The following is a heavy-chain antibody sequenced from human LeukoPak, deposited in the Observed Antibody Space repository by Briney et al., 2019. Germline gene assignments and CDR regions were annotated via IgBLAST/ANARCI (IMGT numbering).Heavy chain of an antibody. CDR1: GFTVSSYE. J-gene: IGHJ3*02. D-gene: IGHD6-6*01. V-gene: IGHV3-48*03. CDR2: ISSSGNTI. Sequence: GGSLRLSCAASGFTVSSYEMNRVRQAPGKGLEWVSYISSSGNTIKYADSVKGRFTISRDNAKNSLHLQMNSLRAEDTAVYYCARNIAVRSDAFDIWGQGTMVTVSS. CDR3: ARNIAVRSDAFDI.